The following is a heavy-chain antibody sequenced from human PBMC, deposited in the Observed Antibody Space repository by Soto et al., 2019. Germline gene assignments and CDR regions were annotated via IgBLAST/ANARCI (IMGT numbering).Heavy chain of an antibody. CDR2: IYPGDSDT. CDR3: ARLWAYCGGDCYYYFDY. CDR1: GHSFTSYW. J-gene: IGHJ4*02. D-gene: IGHD2-21*02. V-gene: IGHV5-51*01. Sequence: GESLKISCKGSGHSFTSYWIGWVRQMPGKGLEWMGIIYPGDSDTRYSPSFQGQVTISADKSISTAYLQWSSLKASDTAMYYCARLWAYCGGDCYYYFDYWGQGTLVTVSS.